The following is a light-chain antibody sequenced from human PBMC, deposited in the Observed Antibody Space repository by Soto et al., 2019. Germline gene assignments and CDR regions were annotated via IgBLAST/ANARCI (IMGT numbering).Light chain of an antibody. Sequence: EIALTQSPGTLSLSPGERATLSCRASQSVSSSYLAWYQQKPGQAPRLLIYGASSRATGIPDRFSGSGSGTDFTLTISRLEPEDFAVYYCQQYGSSPFTFGPGTNVDIQ. CDR2: GAS. CDR1: QSVSSSY. V-gene: IGKV3-20*01. J-gene: IGKJ3*01. CDR3: QQYGSSPFT.